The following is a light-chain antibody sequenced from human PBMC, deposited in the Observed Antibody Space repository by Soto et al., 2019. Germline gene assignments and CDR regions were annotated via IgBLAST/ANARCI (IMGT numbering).Light chain of an antibody. V-gene: IGKV3-20*01. CDR1: QSITSSY. CDR3: QHQGSSPPIT. Sequence: EIVLTQSPGTLSLSPGERATLSCRASQSITSSYLAWYQQRPGQAPRLLIYRASNRATGNPDRFTGSASVTDFTLTISRLEPEDFAVYYCQHQGSSPPITFGQGTRLDIK. J-gene: IGKJ5*01. CDR2: RAS.